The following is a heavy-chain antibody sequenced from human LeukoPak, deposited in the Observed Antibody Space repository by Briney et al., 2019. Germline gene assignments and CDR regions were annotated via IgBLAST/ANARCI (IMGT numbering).Heavy chain of an antibody. CDR1: GFTFNRNN. V-gene: IGHV3-48*01. J-gene: IGHJ4*02. Sequence: GGSLRLSCAASGFTFNRNNMNWVRQAPGKGLEWVSYISSTSITMYYADSVKGRFTISRDNAKNSLHLQMNSLRADDTAVYYCARETILAVAGDFWGQGTLVTVSS. D-gene: IGHD6-19*01. CDR2: ISSTSITM. CDR3: ARETILAVAGDF.